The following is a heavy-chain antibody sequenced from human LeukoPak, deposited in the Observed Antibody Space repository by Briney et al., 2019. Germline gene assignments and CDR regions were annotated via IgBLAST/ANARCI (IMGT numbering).Heavy chain of an antibody. V-gene: IGHV4-34*01. Sequence: PSETLSLTCAVYDGSFSGYYWNWIRQPPGKGLEWIGEINYGGSTNYNPSLKSRVTISIDTSKNQFSLKLTSVTAADAAVYYCARRPERPQSQRMAQHTYYFDFWGQGALVTVSS. D-gene: IGHD5-24*01. J-gene: IGHJ4*02. CDR3: ARRPERPQSQRMAQHTYYFDF. CDR2: INYGGST. CDR1: DGSFSGYY.